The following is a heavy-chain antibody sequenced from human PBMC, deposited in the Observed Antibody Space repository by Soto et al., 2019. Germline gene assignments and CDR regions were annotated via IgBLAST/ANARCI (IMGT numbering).Heavy chain of an antibody. J-gene: IGHJ4*02. CDR2: IIPFFGTP. CDR3: ASKYNLNV. Sequence: QVQLVQSGAEVKKPGSSVKVSCKASGGNLSKSSITWVRQAPGQGLEWMGGIIPFFGTPNYAQKFQGRVTVIADESTNTAYRELSSLRSEDTAKYSCASKYNLNVWGQGTLVTVSS. V-gene: IGHV1-69*12. CDR1: GGNLSKSS. D-gene: IGHD1-1*01.